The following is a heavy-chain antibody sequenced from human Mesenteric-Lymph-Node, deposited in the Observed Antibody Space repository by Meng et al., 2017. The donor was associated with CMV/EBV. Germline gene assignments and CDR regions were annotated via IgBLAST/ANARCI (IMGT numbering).Heavy chain of an antibody. J-gene: IGHJ4*02. D-gene: IGHD6-6*01. CDR3: AKGSEYGNSYLDY. CDR1: GFTFNTYA. V-gene: IGHV3-23*03. Sequence: GGSLRLSCAASGFTFNTYAMNWVRQAPGKGLEWVSVIFGGGGTTYYADSVKGRFTISRDNSQKTLYLEMNSLRAEDTAVYYCAKGSEYGNSYLDYWGQGTLVTVSS. CDR2: IFGGGGTT.